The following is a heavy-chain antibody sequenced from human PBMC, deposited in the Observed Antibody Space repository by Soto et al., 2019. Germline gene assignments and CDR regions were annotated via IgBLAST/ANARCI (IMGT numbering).Heavy chain of an antibody. V-gene: IGHV2-5*02. CDR2: IYWDDDK. J-gene: IGHJ5*02. CDR1: GFSLSTSGVG. CDR3: AHRRPLGVTNWFDP. D-gene: IGHD2-21*02. Sequence: QITLKESGPPLVNPTQTLTLTCTFSGFSLSTSGVGVGWIRQPPGKALEWLALIYWDDDKRYSPSLKSRLTVTKDTSKNQVVLTMTNMDPVDTATYYCAHRRPLGVTNWFDPWGQGTLVTVSS.